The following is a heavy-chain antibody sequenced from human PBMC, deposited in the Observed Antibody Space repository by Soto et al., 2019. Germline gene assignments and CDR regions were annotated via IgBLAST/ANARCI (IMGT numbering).Heavy chain of an antibody. Sequence: QVQLQQWGAGLLKPSETLSLTCAVNGGSFTGYYGAWIRQSPGKGLECIGEISHSGRTNYNPSLKSRVTISVATSKNQFSLKVSSVTAADTGMYYCARNGGSTWYYFDSWGQGTVVTVSS. CDR2: ISHSGRT. J-gene: IGHJ4*02. CDR3: ARNGGSTWYYFDS. D-gene: IGHD6-13*01. CDR1: GGSFTGYY. V-gene: IGHV4-34*01.